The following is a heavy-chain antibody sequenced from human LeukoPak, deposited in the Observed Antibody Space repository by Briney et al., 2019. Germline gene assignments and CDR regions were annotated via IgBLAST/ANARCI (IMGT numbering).Heavy chain of an antibody. V-gene: IGHV3-9*01. Sequence: PGGSLRLSCAASGFTFDDYAMHWVRQAPGKGLEWVSGISWNSDYIDYADSVKGRFTISRDNAKNSLYLQMNSLRAEDTAVYYCARSFNYVGWFDPWGQGTLVTVSS. CDR1: GFTFDDYA. D-gene: IGHD4-11*01. CDR3: ARSFNYVGWFDP. CDR2: ISWNSDYI. J-gene: IGHJ5*02.